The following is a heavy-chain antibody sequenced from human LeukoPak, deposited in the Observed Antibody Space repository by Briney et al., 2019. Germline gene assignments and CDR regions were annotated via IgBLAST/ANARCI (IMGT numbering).Heavy chain of an antibody. Sequence: GGSLRLSCAASGFTFDDYAMHWVRQTPGKGLEWVSGISWNSGSIDYADSVKGRFTISRDNAKNSLYLQMNSLRAEDTALYYCAKEGWYYYMDVWGKGTTVTISS. CDR2: ISWNSGSI. D-gene: IGHD2-15*01. V-gene: IGHV3-9*01. CDR1: GFTFDDYA. CDR3: AKEGWYYYMDV. J-gene: IGHJ6*03.